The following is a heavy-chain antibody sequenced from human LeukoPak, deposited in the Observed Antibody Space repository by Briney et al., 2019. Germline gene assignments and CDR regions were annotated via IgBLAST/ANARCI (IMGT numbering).Heavy chain of an antibody. D-gene: IGHD3-16*01. CDR1: GFTFSSSA. CDR3: AKDFRKGAS. J-gene: IGHJ5*02. Sequence: GSLRLSCAASGFTFSSSAMSWVRQAPGKGLEWVSGIGGTGDNTYYADSVKGRFTIARDNSKNTLYLKMNSLRGEDTALYYCAKDFRKGASWGQGTLVTVSS. CDR2: IGGTGDNT. V-gene: IGHV3-23*01.